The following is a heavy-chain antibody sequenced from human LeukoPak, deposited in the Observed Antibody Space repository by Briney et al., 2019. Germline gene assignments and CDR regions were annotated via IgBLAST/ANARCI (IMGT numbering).Heavy chain of an antibody. CDR1: GGSISGYY. V-gene: IGHV4-59*08. D-gene: IGHD5-24*01. Sequence: SEILSLTCTVSGGSISGYYWSWIRQPPGKGLEWIAYIHYSGSTNYNPPLKSRLTISVDTSKNQLSLKLNSVTDADTAVYYCARHGQNDGYPLDYWGQGTLVSVSS. J-gene: IGHJ4*02. CDR3: ARHGQNDGYPLDY. CDR2: IHYSGST.